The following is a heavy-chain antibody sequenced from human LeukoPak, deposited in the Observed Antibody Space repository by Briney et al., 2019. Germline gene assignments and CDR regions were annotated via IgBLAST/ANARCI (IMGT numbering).Heavy chain of an antibody. CDR1: GFTFSSYS. D-gene: IGHD6-13*01. V-gene: IGHV3-48*02. CDR3: AVKPHSSWYYFDY. CDR2: ISSSSSTI. J-gene: IGHJ4*02. Sequence: GGSLRLSCAASGFTFSSYSMNWVRQAPGKGLEWVSYISSSSSTIYYADSVKGRFTISRDNAKNSLYLQMNSLRDEDTAVYYCAVKPHSSWYYFDYWGQGTLVTVSS.